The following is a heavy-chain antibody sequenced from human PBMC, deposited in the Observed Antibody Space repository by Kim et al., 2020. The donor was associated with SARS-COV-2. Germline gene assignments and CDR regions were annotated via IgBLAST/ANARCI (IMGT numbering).Heavy chain of an antibody. CDR2: ISIKSRST. CDR3: SRGLSSLSGSRLDF. J-gene: IGHJ4*02. Sequence: GGSLRLSCVASGFTFSSYSMNGVRQAPGKGLQWVSSISIKSRSTYYADPLKGRFTISRDNAKNSLFLRMSTLRPEDTAVDYCSRGLSSLSGSRLDFWGQG. V-gene: IGHV3-21*01. CDR1: GFTFSSYS. D-gene: IGHD2-15*01.